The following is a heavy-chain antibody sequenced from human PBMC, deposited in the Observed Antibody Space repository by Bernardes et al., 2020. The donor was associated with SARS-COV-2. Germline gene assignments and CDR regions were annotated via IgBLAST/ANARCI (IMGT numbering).Heavy chain of an antibody. CDR1: GGSISSYY. D-gene: IGHD3-9*01. J-gene: IGHJ6*02. CDR2: IYYSGST. Sequence: SETLSLTCTVSGGSISSYYWSWIRQPPGKGLEWIGYIYYSGSTNYNPSLKSRVTISVDTSKNQFSLMLSSVTAADTAVYYCARSSLLRYFDWLLYSGDYYGMDVWGQGTTVTVSS. CDR3: ARSSLLRYFDWLLYSGDYYGMDV. V-gene: IGHV4-59*08.